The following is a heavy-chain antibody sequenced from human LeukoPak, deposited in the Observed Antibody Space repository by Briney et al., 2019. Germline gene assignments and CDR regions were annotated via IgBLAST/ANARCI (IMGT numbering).Heavy chain of an antibody. CDR2: IGVTGDT. CDR3: TKEFYGSRAACAGGSYYDF. V-gene: IGHV3-13*01. J-gene: IGHJ2*01. CDR1: GFTFSKDD. D-gene: IGHD3-22*01. Sequence: GGSLRLSCAASGFTFSKDDFHWVRQAPGKGLEWVAAIGVTGDTYYADSVKGRFTISREDAANSLYLQMRSLGAGDTALYYCTKEFYGSRAACAGGSYYDFWGRGALVTVSS.